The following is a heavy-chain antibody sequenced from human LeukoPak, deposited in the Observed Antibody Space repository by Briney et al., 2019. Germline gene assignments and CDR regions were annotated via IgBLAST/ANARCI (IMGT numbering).Heavy chain of an antibody. Sequence: ASAKVSCKASGYTFTSYGISWVRQAPGQGLEWMGWISAYNGNTNYAQKFQGRVTMTRNTSISTAYMELSSLRSEDTAVYYCARGGIGREYCSSTTCYDNSFGDWGQGTLVTVSS. CDR2: ISAYNGNT. CDR1: GYTFTSYG. V-gene: IGHV1-18*01. J-gene: IGHJ4*02. CDR3: ARGGIGREYCSSTTCYDNSFGD. D-gene: IGHD2-2*01.